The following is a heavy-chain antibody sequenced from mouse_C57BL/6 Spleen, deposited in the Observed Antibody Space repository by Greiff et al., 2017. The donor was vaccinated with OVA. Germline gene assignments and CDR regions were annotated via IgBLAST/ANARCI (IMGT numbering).Heavy chain of an antibody. V-gene: IGHV1-82*01. CDR2: IYPGDGGT. D-gene: IGHD2-4*01. CDR1: GYAFSSSW. CDR3: AEATTMITAYYYAMDY. J-gene: IGHJ4*01. Sequence: QVQLQQSGPELVKPGASVKISCKASGYAFSSSWMNWVKQRPGKGLEWIGRIYPGDGGTNYNGKFKGKATLTADKSSSTAYLQRSSLTSEYSAVYFCAEATTMITAYYYAMDYWGQGTSVTVSS.